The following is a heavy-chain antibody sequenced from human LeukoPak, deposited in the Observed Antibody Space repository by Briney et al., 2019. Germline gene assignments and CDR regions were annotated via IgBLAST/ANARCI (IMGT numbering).Heavy chain of an antibody. CDR1: GFTFSSYN. J-gene: IGHJ4*02. D-gene: IGHD5-12*01. CDR2: ISSSSSTI. CDR3: ARRGYSSSWSSFDY. Sequence: GGSLRLSCAASGFTFSSYNMNWVRQTPGKGLEWGSYISSSSSTIYYADSVKGRFTISRDNARNSLYLQLNSLRDEDTAVYYCARRGYSSSWSSFDYWGQGSLVTVSS. V-gene: IGHV3-48*02.